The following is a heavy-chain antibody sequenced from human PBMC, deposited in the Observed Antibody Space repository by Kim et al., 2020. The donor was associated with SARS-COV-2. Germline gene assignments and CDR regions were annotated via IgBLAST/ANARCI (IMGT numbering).Heavy chain of an antibody. CDR1: GYSFTSWW. Sequence: GESLKISCKGSGYSFTSWWNSLVRQMPGKGPEWMGRIDPSDSYTNYSPSFQGHVTIAADKSISTAYLQWSSLKAPDTAMYYCARSFLDSSAYYLNWFDPWGQGTLVTVSS. J-gene: IGHJ5*02. D-gene: IGHD3-22*01. V-gene: IGHV5-10-1*01. CDR2: IDPSDSYT. CDR3: ARSFLDSSAYYLNWFDP.